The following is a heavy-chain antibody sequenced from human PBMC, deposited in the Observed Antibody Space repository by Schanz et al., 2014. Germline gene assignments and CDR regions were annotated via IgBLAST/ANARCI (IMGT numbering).Heavy chain of an antibody. J-gene: IGHJ3*02. CDR1: GYTFTGYS. Sequence: QVQLVQSGADVKKPGASVKVSCKASGYTFTGYSMHWVRQAPGQGLEWMGRINPNSGGTNYAQKFQGRVTMTRDTSISTAYMELRRLRSDDTAVYYCARDYYDILTGYPYDTFDIWGQGTMVTVSS. D-gene: IGHD3-9*01. V-gene: IGHV1-2*06. CDR2: INPNSGGT. CDR3: ARDYYDILTGYPYDTFDI.